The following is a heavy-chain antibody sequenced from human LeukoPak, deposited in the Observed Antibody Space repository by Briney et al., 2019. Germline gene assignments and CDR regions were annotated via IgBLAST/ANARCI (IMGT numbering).Heavy chain of an antibody. J-gene: IGHJ5*02. D-gene: IGHD3-10*01. CDR3: ARGFAASGSYPTHWFDP. V-gene: IGHV1-8*01. CDR2: MNPNSGNT. CDR1: GYTFTSYD. Sequence: GASVKVSCKASGYTFTSYDINWVRQATGQGLEWMGWMNPNSGNTGYAQKFQGRVTMTRNTSISTAYMELSSLRSEDTAVYYCARGFAASGSYPTHWFDPWGQGTLVTVSS.